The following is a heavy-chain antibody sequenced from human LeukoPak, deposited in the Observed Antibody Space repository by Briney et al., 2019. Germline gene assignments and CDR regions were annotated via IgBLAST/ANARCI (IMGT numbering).Heavy chain of an antibody. Sequence: TGGSLRLSCAASGFTFSSYGMHWVRQAPGKGLEWVAFIRYDGSNKYYADSVKGRFTISRDNSKNTLYLQMNSLRAEDTAVYYCAKASSSWYMYYFDYWGQGTLVTVSS. J-gene: IGHJ4*02. CDR3: AKASSSWYMYYFDY. CDR2: IRYDGSNK. V-gene: IGHV3-30*02. CDR1: GFTFSSYG. D-gene: IGHD6-13*01.